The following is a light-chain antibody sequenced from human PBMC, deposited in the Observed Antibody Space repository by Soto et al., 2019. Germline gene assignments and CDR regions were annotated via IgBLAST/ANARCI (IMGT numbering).Light chain of an antibody. J-gene: IGLJ2*01. CDR3: GLYGGRLF. CDR2: DVT. CDR1: GSEFGNYDF. Sequence: QSVLTQPPSASGSPGQSVTISCTESGSEFGNYDFVSWYQQHPGKAPKLIIYDVTRRPSGVPDRFSGSKSGDTASLTVSGLQAEDEAYFHCGLYGGRLFFGGGTKLTVL. V-gene: IGLV2-8*01.